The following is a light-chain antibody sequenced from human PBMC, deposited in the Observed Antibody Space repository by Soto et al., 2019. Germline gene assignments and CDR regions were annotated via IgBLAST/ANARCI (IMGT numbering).Light chain of an antibody. Sequence: AIRMSQSPSSXSASTGDRVTITCRASQGISSYLAWYQQKPGKAPKLLIYAASTLQSGVPSRFSGSGSGTDFTLTISCLQSEDFATYYCQQYYSYPRTFGQGTK. V-gene: IGKV1-8*01. CDR2: AAS. J-gene: IGKJ1*01. CDR3: QQYYSYPRT. CDR1: QGISSY.